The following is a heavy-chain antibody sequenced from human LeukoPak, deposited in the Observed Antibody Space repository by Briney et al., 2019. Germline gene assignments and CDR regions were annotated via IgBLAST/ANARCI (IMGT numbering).Heavy chain of an antibody. V-gene: IGHV3-74*01. CDR2: ITRDGKLT. Sequence: PGGSLRLSCAASGFRFSDTWMPWVRQVPGKGLVWVSRITRDGKLTAYVDSVKGRFTISRDNAKNILYLQMNSLRVEDTAVYYCASLLEGWGQGTLVTVSS. J-gene: IGHJ4*02. CDR1: GFRFSDTW. D-gene: IGHD2/OR15-2a*01. CDR3: ASLLEG.